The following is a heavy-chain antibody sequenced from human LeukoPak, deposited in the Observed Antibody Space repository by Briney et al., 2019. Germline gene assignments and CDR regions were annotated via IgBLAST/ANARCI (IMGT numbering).Heavy chain of an antibody. Sequence: GESLKISCRGSGYSFTSYWIGWVRQMPGKGLEWMGIIYPGDSDTRYSPSFQGQVTISADKSISTAYLQWSSLKASDTAMYYCARQEYCSGGSCYTWFDPWGQGTLVTVSS. V-gene: IGHV5-51*01. CDR3: ARQEYCSGGSCYTWFDP. CDR1: GYSFTSYW. J-gene: IGHJ5*02. CDR2: IYPGDSDT. D-gene: IGHD2-15*01.